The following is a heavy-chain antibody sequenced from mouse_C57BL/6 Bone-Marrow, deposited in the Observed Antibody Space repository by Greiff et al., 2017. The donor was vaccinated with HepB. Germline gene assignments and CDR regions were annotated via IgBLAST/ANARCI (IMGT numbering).Heavy chain of an antibody. J-gene: IGHJ3*01. CDR1: GYAFTNYL. Sequence: QVQLQQSGAELVRPGTSVKVSCKASGYAFTNYLIEWVKQRPGQGLEWIGVINPGSGGTNYNEKFKGKATLTADKSSSTAYMQLSSLTSEDSAVYFCARRSGYTFAYWGQGTLVTVSA. V-gene: IGHV1-54*01. CDR3: ARRSGYTFAY. D-gene: IGHD3-2*02. CDR2: INPGSGGT.